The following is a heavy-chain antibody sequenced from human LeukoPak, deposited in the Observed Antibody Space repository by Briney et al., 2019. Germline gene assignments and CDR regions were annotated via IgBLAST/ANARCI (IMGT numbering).Heavy chain of an antibody. CDR3: TRSYYDSSGYRYFDY. CDR2: IDYSGNT. V-gene: IGHV4-59*01. D-gene: IGHD3-22*01. Sequence: PSETLSLTCTVSGVSISSYYWTWIRQPPGKGLEWIGNIDYSGNTKYNPSLKSRVTISVDTSKNQFSLKLSSVTAADTAVYYCTRSYYDSSGYRYFDYWGQGTLVTVYS. CDR1: GVSISSYY. J-gene: IGHJ4*02.